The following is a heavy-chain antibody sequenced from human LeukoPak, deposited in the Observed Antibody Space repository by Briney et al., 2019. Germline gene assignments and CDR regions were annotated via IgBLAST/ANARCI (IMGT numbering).Heavy chain of an antibody. CDR2: IYGSGGT. D-gene: IGHD3-3*01. Sequence: SETLSLTCTVSGGSISSYYWSWLRQPAGKGREWVGRIYGSGGTNYNSSLKSRVTISADTSKNQFSLTLSSVTAADTAVYYCARAGITIFGVVIPYYMDVWGKGTPVTVSS. CDR1: GGSISSYY. J-gene: IGHJ6*03. V-gene: IGHV4-4*07. CDR3: ARAGITIFGVVIPYYMDV.